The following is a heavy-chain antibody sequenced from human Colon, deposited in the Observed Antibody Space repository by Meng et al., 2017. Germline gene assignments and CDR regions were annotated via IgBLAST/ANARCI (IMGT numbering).Heavy chain of an antibody. D-gene: IGHD3-22*01. Sequence: QVQLVQSGAEMKKPGASVKVSFKASAYTFTTYDINWVRQATGQGLEWMGWMNPDSGDTGYAQKFQGRLTMTRDTSISAAYMELTSLRSEDTAVYYCARGGYYYDSSGFRAALDYWGQGALVTVSS. J-gene: IGHJ4*02. V-gene: IGHV1-8*01. CDR2: MNPDSGDT. CDR1: AYTFTTYD. CDR3: ARGGYYYDSSGFRAALDY.